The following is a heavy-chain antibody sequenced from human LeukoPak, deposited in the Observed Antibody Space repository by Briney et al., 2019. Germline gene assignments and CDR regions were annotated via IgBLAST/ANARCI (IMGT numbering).Heavy chain of an antibody. D-gene: IGHD6-19*01. CDR3: ARGIAVAGHFDY. J-gene: IGHJ4*02. CDR1: GGSISSGGYS. V-gene: IGHV4-30-2*01. CDR2: IYHSGST. Sequence: SQTLSLTCAASGGSISSGGYSWSWIRQPPGKGLEWIGYIYHSGSTYYNPSLKSRVTISVDRSKNQFSLKLSSVTAADTAVYYCARGIAVAGHFDYWGQGTLVTVSS.